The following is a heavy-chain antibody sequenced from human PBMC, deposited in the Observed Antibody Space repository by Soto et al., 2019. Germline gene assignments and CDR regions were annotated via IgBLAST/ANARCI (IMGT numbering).Heavy chain of an antibody. CDR3: ARGAMVRGVSLGFDY. Sequence: QVQLQESGPGLVKPSGTLSLTCAVSGGSISSSNWWSWVRQPPGKGLEWIGEIYHSGSTNYNPSRKSRGTISVDKSKNQFSLKRSSVTAADTAVYYCARGAMVRGVSLGFDYWGQGTLVTVSS. V-gene: IGHV4-4*02. CDR1: GGSISSSNW. J-gene: IGHJ4*02. CDR2: IYHSGST. D-gene: IGHD3-10*01.